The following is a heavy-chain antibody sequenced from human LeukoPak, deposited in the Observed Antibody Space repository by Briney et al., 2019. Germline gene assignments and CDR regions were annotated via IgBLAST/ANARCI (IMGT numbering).Heavy chain of an antibody. CDR3: XXQVRXCSGSSCYXRYFQQ. CDR1: GVTFSSYA. CDR2: ISGSGGST. V-gene: IGHV3-23*01. Sequence: GGSLRLSCVASGVTFSSYAMSWVRQAPGKGLEWVSGISGSGGSTFYADSVKGRITISRDNSKNTLYLQVNSLRAEDTAVYYCXXQVRXCSGSSCYXRYFQQWGQGTLVTVSS. J-gene: IGHJ1*01. D-gene: IGHD2-2*01.